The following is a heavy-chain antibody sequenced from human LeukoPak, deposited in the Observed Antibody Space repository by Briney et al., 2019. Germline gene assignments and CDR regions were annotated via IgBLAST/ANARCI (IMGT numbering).Heavy chain of an antibody. V-gene: IGHV3-7*01. Sequence: GGSLRLSCAASGFTFSDFYMTWIRQAPGKGLEWVANIKQDGSEKYYVDSVKGRFTISRDNAKNSLYLQMNSLRAEDTAVYYCAREGPGGMADYWGQGTLVTVSS. CDR1: GFTFSDFY. J-gene: IGHJ4*02. CDR2: IKQDGSEK. CDR3: AREGPGGMADY. D-gene: IGHD5-24*01.